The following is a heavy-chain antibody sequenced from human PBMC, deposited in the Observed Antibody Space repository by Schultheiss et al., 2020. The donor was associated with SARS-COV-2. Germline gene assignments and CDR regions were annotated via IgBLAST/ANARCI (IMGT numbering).Heavy chain of an antibody. Sequence: ASVKVSCKASGYTFTGYYMHWVRQAPGQGLEWMGWISAYNGNTNYAQKLQGRVTMTTDTSTSTAYMELSRLRSDDTAVYYCAREHSSGWTTFDYWGQGTLVTVSS. J-gene: IGHJ4*02. CDR3: AREHSSGWTTFDY. CDR1: GYTFTGYY. CDR2: ISAYNGNT. D-gene: IGHD6-19*01. V-gene: IGHV1-18*04.